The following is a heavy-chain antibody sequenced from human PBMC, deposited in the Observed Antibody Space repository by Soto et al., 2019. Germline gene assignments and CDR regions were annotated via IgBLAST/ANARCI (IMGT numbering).Heavy chain of an antibody. J-gene: IGHJ1*01. CDR3: ARGRVGATTGRGYFQH. Sequence: GGSLRLSCAASGFTFSSYAMRWVRQAPGKGLERVAVISYDGSNKYYADSVKGRFTISRDNSKNTLYLQMNSLRAEDTAVYYCARGRVGATTGRGYFQHWGQGTLVTVSS. CDR1: GFTFSSYA. V-gene: IGHV3-30-3*01. D-gene: IGHD1-26*01. CDR2: ISYDGSNK.